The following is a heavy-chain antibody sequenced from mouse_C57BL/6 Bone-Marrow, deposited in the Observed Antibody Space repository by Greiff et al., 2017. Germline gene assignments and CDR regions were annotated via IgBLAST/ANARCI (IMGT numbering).Heavy chain of an antibody. D-gene: IGHD4-1*01. CDR3: ASRTGTGYFDV. CDR1: GFTFSSYG. V-gene: IGHV5-6*02. J-gene: IGHJ1*03. Sequence: EVKVVESGGDLVKPGGSLKLSCAASGFTFSSYGMSWVRQTPDKRLEWVATISSGGSYTYYPDSVKGLFTISRDNAKNTLYLQMSSLKSEDTARYYCASRTGTGYFDVWGTGTTVTVSS. CDR2: ISSGGSYT.